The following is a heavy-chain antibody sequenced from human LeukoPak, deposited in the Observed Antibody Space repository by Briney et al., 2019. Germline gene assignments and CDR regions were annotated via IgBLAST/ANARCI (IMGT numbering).Heavy chain of an antibody. V-gene: IGHV3-11*01. D-gene: IGHD3-9*01. CDR2: ISSSGSTI. Sequence: GGSLRLSCAASGFIFSDYYMSWIRQAPGKGLEWVSYISSSGSTIYYADSVKGRFAISRDNAKNSLYLQMNSLRAEDTAVYYCAKGGNDILTGYPESDYWGQGTLVTVSS. CDR1: GFIFSDYY. CDR3: AKGGNDILTGYPESDY. J-gene: IGHJ4*02.